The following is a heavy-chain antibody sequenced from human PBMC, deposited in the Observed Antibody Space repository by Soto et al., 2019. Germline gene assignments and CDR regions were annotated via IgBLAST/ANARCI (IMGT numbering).Heavy chain of an antibody. Sequence: SGKVWVKGTGYMFTGYYMQWEGQAPVQGLEWMGWINPNSGDTNYTQKFQGWVTMTRDTSISTAYMELSRLRSDDTAVYCCETSRISIAVAGETEYYFDYWVQGTPVT. V-gene: IGHV1-2*04. CDR3: ETSRISIAVAGETEYYFDY. CDR1: GYMFTGYY. J-gene: IGHJ4*02. D-gene: IGHD6-19*01. CDR2: INPNSGDT.